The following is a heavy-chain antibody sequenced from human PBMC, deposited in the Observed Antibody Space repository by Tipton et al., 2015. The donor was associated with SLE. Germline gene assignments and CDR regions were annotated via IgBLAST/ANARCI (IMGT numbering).Heavy chain of an antibody. Sequence: TLSLTCAVYGGSFSGYYWSWIRQPPGKGLEWIGYIYYSGSTNYNPSLKSRVTISVDTSKNQFSLKLTSVTAADTAVYYCARHLGPAASDAFDIWGQGTMVTVSS. CDR3: ARHLGPAASDAFDI. CDR2: IYYSGST. V-gene: IGHV4-59*08. D-gene: IGHD2-2*01. CDR1: GGSFSGYY. J-gene: IGHJ3*02.